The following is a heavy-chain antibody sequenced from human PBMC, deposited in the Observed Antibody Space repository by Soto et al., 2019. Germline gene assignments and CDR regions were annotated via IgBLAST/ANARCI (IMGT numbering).Heavy chain of an antibody. J-gene: IGHJ6*02. CDR1: GFTYDDYA. D-gene: IGHD4-4*01. V-gene: IGHV3-9*01. Sequence: EVQLVESGGGLVQPGRSLRLSCAASGFTYDDYAMHWVRHAPGKGLEWVSGVSWNSDDIGYADSGKGRFTITRDNAKNPLYLQMNSLRSEDTALYYCAKALGNSLYCGLDVWGQGTTVTVSS. CDR2: VSWNSDDI. CDR3: AKALGNSLYCGLDV.